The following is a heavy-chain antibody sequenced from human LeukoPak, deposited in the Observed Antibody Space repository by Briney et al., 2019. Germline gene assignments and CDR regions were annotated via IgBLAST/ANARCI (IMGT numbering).Heavy chain of an antibody. V-gene: IGHV3-11*01. J-gene: IGHJ4*02. D-gene: IGHD6-13*01. CDR1: GFTFSDYY. CDR3: AREGRSSSWYRVGFDY. Sequence: GGSLRLSCAASGFTFSDYYMSWIRQAPGKGLEWVSYISSSGSTIYYADSVKGRFTISRDNAKNSLYLQMNSLRAEDTAVYYCAREGRSSSWYRVGFDYWGQGTLVTVSS. CDR2: ISSSGSTI.